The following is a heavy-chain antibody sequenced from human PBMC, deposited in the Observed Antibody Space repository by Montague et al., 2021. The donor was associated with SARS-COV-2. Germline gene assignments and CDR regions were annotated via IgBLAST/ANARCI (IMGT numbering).Heavy chain of an antibody. D-gene: IGHD6-13*01. V-gene: IGHV4-4*02. CDR1: GGSITSENW. CDR2: THQRGGT. Sequence: SETLSLTCAVSGGSITSENWWSWVRQPPGKGLEWIAETHQRGGTNYNPSLRSRVTILLDNSKNQFSLMLTSVTAEDTAMYYCASHPVFQQLYSWGQGTLVSVSS. CDR3: ASHPVFQQLYS. J-gene: IGHJ4*02.